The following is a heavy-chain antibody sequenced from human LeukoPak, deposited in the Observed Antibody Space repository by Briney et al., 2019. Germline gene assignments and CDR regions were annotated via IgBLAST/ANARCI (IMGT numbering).Heavy chain of an antibody. D-gene: IGHD6-13*01. Sequence: GGSLRLSCAASGFTFSSYSMNWVRQAPGKGLEWVSYISSSSSTIYYADSVKGRFTISRDNAKNSLYLQMNSPRAEDTAVYYCATGAGYSSSWWDPLGAVADKRVDDYFDYWGQGTLVTVSS. CDR1: GFTFSSYS. J-gene: IGHJ4*02. CDR3: ATGAGYSSSWWDPLGAVADKRVDDYFDY. V-gene: IGHV3-48*01. CDR2: ISSSSSTI.